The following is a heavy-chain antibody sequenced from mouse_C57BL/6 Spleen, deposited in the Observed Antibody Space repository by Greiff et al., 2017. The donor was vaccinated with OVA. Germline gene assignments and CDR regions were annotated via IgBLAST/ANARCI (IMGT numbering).Heavy chain of an antibody. CDR3: ASYDDYYPWFAY. Sequence: QVQLQQPGAELVMPGASVKLSCKASGYTFTSYWMHWVKQRPGQGLEWIGEIDPSDSYTNYNQKFKGKSTLTVDKSSSTAYMQLSSLTSEDSAVYYCASYDDYYPWFAYWGQGTLVTVSA. J-gene: IGHJ3*01. CDR1: GYTFTSYW. D-gene: IGHD2-3*01. CDR2: IDPSDSYT. V-gene: IGHV1-69*01.